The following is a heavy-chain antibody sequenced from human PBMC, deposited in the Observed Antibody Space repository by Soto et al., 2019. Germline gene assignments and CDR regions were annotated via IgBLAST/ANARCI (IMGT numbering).Heavy chain of an antibody. CDR1: GYTFSLYE. Sequence: QVQLVQSGTEVQKPGASVNISCKASGYTFSLYEIHCVRQAPGPSLEWMGHITPGNGETTLSQKFQGRVTITRDTSAGTVHMEVRRLTSEDTGVYYCARDHYDFLSGYYFDSWGQGTLLTVSS. D-gene: IGHD3-3*01. V-gene: IGHV1-3*01. CDR3: ARDHYDFLSGYYFDS. J-gene: IGHJ4*02. CDR2: ITPGNGET.